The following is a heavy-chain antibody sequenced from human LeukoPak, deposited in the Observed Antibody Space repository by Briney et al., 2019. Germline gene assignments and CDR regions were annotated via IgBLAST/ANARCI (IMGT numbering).Heavy chain of an antibody. CDR3: ARDSSSWWGDYFDY. CDR1: GCSISSYY. D-gene: IGHD6-13*01. Sequence: SETLSLTCTVSGCSISSYYWNWIRQPAGKGLEGIVRIYTSGSTNYNPSLKSRVTMSVDTSKNQFSLKLSSVTAADTAVYYCARDSSSWWGDYFDYCGQGPLATVSS. J-gene: IGHJ4*02. V-gene: IGHV4-4*07. CDR2: IYTSGST.